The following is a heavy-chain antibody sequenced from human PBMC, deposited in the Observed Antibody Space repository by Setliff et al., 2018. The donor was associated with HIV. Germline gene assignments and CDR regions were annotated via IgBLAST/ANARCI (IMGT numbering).Heavy chain of an antibody. D-gene: IGHD3-10*01. CDR1: GGSISGSSYY. CDR2: IFHAGST. V-gene: IGHV4-39*02. CDR3: ARDLDYYGPSEAFDI. Sequence: SETLSLTCTVSGGSISGSSYYWGWIRQSPEKGLEWIGSIFHAGSTYYNPSLKSRFTISRDNAKNSLYLQMSGLRVDDTAVYFCARDLDYYGPSEAFDIWGQGTMVTVSS. J-gene: IGHJ3*02.